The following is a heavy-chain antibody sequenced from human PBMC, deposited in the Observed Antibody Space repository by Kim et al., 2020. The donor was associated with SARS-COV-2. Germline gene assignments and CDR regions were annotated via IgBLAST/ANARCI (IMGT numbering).Heavy chain of an antibody. J-gene: IGHJ4*02. CDR2: IWRDGSEI. V-gene: IGHV3-33*01. CDR3: ARDGVATTPFFGNFDY. CDR1: GFIFSDYG. Sequence: GGSLRLSCAASGFIFSDYGMHWVRQAPGKGLEWVAVIWRDGSEIHYADSVKGRFTISRDNTKNTLSLKMNSLRAEDTAVYYCARDGVATTPFFGNFDYWGQGTLATVSS. D-gene: IGHD3-3*01.